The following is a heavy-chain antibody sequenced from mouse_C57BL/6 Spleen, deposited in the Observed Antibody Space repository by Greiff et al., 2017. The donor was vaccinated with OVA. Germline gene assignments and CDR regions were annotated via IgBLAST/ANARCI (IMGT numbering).Heavy chain of an antibody. CDR3: ARLVDYAMDY. J-gene: IGHJ4*01. CDR1: GYTFTSYW. V-gene: IGHV1-69*01. Sequence: VQLQQPGAELVMPGASVKLSCKASGYTFTSYWMHWVKQRPGQGLEWIGEIDPSDSYTNYNQKFKGKSTLTVDKSSSTAYMQLSSLTSEDSAVYYCARLVDYAMDYWGQGTSVTVSS. CDR2: IDPSDSYT. D-gene: IGHD1-1*01.